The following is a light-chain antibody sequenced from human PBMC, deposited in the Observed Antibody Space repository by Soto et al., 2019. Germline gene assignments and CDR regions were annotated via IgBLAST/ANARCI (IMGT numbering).Light chain of an antibody. J-gene: IGKJ5*01. CDR2: DIS. V-gene: IGKV3-11*01. CDR1: QIVAGS. CDR3: QHRSNRIT. Sequence: EFVLTQTPATLSSSPGERHILSCRAIQIVAGSLAWYQQQPGQAPXXLIYDISTRAAAIPARFSGSGSGTLSPPTISSLAPEFVAFYYCQHRSNRITFGQGTRLDIK.